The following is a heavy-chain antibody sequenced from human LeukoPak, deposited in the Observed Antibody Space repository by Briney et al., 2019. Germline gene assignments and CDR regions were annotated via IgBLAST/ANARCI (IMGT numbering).Heavy chain of an antibody. CDR2: IYWDDDK. J-gene: IGHJ4*02. V-gene: IGHV2-5*02. Sequence: SGPTLVNPTQTLTLTCTFSGFSLSTSGVGECWIRQPPGKALEWLALIYWDDDKRYSPSLKSRLTITKDTSKNQVVLTMTNMEPVDTATYYCARRYCSSTSCYFLDYWGQGTLVTVSP. D-gene: IGHD2-2*01. CDR1: GFSLSTSGVG. CDR3: ARRYCSSTSCYFLDY.